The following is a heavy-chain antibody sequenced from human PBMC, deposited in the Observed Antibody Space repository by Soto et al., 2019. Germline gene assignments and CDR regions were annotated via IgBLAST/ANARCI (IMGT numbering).Heavy chain of an antibody. CDR1: GFTFSSYA. Sequence: QVQLVESGGGVVQPGRSLRLSCAASGFTFSSYAMHWVRQAPGKGLEWVAVISYDGSNKYYADSVKGRFTISRDNSKNTLYRQMNSLRAEDTAVYYCARESSSGWYDWFDPWGQGTLVTVSS. J-gene: IGHJ5*02. D-gene: IGHD6-19*01. CDR3: ARESSSGWYDWFDP. CDR2: ISYDGSNK. V-gene: IGHV3-30-3*01.